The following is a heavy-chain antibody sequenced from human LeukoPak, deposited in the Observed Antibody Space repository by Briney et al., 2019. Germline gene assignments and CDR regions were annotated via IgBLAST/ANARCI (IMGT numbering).Heavy chain of an antibody. V-gene: IGHV3-11*01. CDR1: GFPFSDYF. CDR3: ARVGATTWYFDY. Sequence: GGSLRLSCAASGFPFSDYFMSWIRQTPGKGLDLVSYISSSGSTIYYADSVKGRFTISRDNAKNSLYLQMNSLRAEDTAVYYCARVGATTWYFDYWGQGTLVTVSS. CDR2: ISSSGSTI. D-gene: IGHD1-26*01. J-gene: IGHJ4*02.